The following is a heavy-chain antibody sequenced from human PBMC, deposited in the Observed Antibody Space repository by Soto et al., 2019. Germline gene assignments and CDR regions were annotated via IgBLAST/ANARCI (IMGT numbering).Heavy chain of an antibody. CDR3: ARDPSQRQLVLSDDY. J-gene: IGHJ4*02. D-gene: IGHD6-13*01. CDR1: GGSISSSNW. V-gene: IGHV4-4*02. Sequence: QVQLQESGPGLVKPSGTLSLTCAVSGGSISSSNWWSWVRQPPGKGLEWIGEIYHSGSTNYNPSLKSRVTISVDKSKHQFSLKLSSVTAADTAVYYCARDPSQRQLVLSDDYWGQGTLVTVSS. CDR2: IYHSGST.